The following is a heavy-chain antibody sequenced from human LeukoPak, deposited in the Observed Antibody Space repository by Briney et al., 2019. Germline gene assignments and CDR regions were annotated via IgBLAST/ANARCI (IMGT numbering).Heavy chain of an antibody. V-gene: IGHV3-23*01. D-gene: IGHD3-10*01. CDR2: ISNSAGRT. J-gene: IGHJ4*02. Sequence: GGTLRLSCAASGITFSNYGMSWVRQAPGKGLEWVAAISNSAGRTYYADSVKGRFTISRDNSKNTLHLEVISLTAEDTAVYYCAKDDAWIRFGEWSQGTLVTVSS. CDR3: AKDDAWIRFGE. CDR1: GITFSNYG.